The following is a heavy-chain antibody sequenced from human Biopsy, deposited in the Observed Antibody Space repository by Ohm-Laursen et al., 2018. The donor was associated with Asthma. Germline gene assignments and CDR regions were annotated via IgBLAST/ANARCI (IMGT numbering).Heavy chain of an antibody. Sequence: SQTLSLTCTVSGASITSSAYYWGWIRQPPGKGLEWIGSMYYGETTYYSPSLKSRFTISVHTSKNQFSLILSSVTAADTAVYYCARHDHRWDTYADFWGQGTLVTVSS. V-gene: IGHV4-39*01. CDR1: GASITSSAYY. CDR2: MYYGETT. D-gene: IGHD2-2*01. J-gene: IGHJ4*02. CDR3: ARHDHRWDTYADF.